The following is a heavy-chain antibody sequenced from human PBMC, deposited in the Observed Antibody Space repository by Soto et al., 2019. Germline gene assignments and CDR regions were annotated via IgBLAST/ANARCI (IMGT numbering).Heavy chain of an antibody. J-gene: IGHJ4*02. V-gene: IGHV3-23*01. CDR2: ISGSGSST. Sequence: GGSLRLSCAASGFTFSIYAMSWVRQAPGKGLEWVSSISGSGSSTYNADSVKGRFTISRDNSKNTLYLQMNSLRAEDTAVYYCARKGTLGHYFDYWGQGTLVTVSS. CDR1: GFTFSIYA. D-gene: IGHD3-16*01. CDR3: ARKGTLGHYFDY.